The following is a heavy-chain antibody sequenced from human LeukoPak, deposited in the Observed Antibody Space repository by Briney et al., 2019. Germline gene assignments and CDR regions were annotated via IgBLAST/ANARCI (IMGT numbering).Heavy chain of an antibody. CDR2: ISGSASST. CDR3: ARDYEDIVVVPAAMVASYMDV. CDR1: GFTFSSYG. D-gene: IGHD2-2*01. Sequence: GGSLRLSCAASGFTFSSYGMHWVRQAPGKGLEWVSAISGSASSTYHADSVKGRFTISRDNSKNTLYLQMNSLRAEDTAVYYCARDYEDIVVVPAAMVASYMDVWGKGTTVTVSS. V-gene: IGHV3-NL1*01. J-gene: IGHJ6*03.